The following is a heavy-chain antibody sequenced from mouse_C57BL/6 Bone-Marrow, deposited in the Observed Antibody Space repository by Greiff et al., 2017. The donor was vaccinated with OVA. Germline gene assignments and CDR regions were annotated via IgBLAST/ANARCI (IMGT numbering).Heavy chain of an antibody. CDR2: INPNNGGT. CDR3: AREGVYYDYDSWFAY. CDR1: GYTFTDYN. V-gene: IGHV1-18*01. Sequence: VQLKESGPELVKPGASVKIPCKASGYTFTDYNMDWVKQSHGKSLEWIGDINPNNGGTIYNQKFKGKATLTVDKSSSTAYMELRSLTSEDTAVYYCAREGVYYDYDSWFAYWGQGTLVTVSA. D-gene: IGHD2-4*01. J-gene: IGHJ3*01.